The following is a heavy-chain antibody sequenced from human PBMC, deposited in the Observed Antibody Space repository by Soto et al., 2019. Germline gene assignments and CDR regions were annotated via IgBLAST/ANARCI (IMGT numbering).Heavy chain of an antibody. CDR3: ARDRSGYDFYYSGMDV. CDR2: ITSSADST. V-gene: IGHV3-23*01. J-gene: IGHJ6*02. D-gene: IGHD5-12*01. Sequence: GGSLRLSCAASGFTFSSYAMSWVRQAPGKGLEWISGITSSADSTSYADSVKGRFTISRDNSNNTLYLQMNSLRAEDTAVYYCARDRSGYDFYYSGMDVWGQGTTVTVSS. CDR1: GFTFSSYA.